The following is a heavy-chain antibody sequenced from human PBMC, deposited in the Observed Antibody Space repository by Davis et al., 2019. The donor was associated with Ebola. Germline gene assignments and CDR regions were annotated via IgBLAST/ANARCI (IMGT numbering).Heavy chain of an antibody. CDR3: ARVSGTGRMDY. CDR2: ISSSSNYI. D-gene: IGHD1-26*01. CDR1: GFTFSSYS. J-gene: IGHJ4*02. Sequence: GESLKISCAASGFTFSSYSMNWVRQAPGKGLEWVSSISSSSNYIYYADSVKGRFTIFRDNAKNSLSLQMHSLRDEDTAVYYCARVSGTGRMDYWGQGTQVTVSS. V-gene: IGHV3-21*01.